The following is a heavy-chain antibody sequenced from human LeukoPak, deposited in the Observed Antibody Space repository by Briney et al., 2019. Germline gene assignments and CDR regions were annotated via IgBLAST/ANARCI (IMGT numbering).Heavy chain of an antibody. CDR1: GFTLSRYS. D-gene: IGHD4-23*01. CDR2: ISSGSSYI. CDR3: AREISGSTTVVISNNWFDP. V-gene: IGHV3-21*01. J-gene: IGHJ5*02. Sequence: PGGSLRLSCAASGFTLSRYSMNWVRQAPGKGVEWVSSISSGSSYIYYAGSVKGRFTISRDNAKNSLYLQMNSLRAEDTAVYYCAREISGSTTVVISNNWFDPWGQGTLVTVSS.